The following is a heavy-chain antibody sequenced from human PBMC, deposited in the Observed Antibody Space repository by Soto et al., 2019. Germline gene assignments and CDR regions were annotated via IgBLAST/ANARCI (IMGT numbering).Heavy chain of an antibody. CDR2: IYHAGSV. V-gene: IGHV4-38-2*01. J-gene: IGHJ6*02. CDR3: ARTFDYSGMDV. CDR1: GYSIGSGYY. Sequence: SETLSLTCAVSGYSIGSGYYWAWIRQSPGKGLEWIGSIYHAGSVYYNPSLNGRVALSMDTSKNHFSLKLTSVTAADTAVYYCARTFDYSGMDVWGQGTTVTVYS.